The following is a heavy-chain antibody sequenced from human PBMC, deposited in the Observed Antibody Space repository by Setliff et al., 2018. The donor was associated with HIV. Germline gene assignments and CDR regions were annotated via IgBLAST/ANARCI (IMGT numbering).Heavy chain of an antibody. Sequence: SETLSLTCTVSGGSISSTSYYWGWIRQPPGKGLEWIGSIYNGGNTYFSPSLKSRVTISLDTSKNQISLKVTSVTAADTAVCYCARVIAVAGTHSVDYWGQGTLVTVSS. V-gene: IGHV4-39*07. D-gene: IGHD6-19*01. J-gene: IGHJ4*02. CDR3: ARVIAVAGTHSVDY. CDR2: IYNGGNT. CDR1: GGSISSTSYY.